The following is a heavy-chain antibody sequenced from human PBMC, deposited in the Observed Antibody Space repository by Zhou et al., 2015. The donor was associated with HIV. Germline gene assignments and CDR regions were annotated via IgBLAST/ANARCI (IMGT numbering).Heavy chain of an antibody. Sequence: QVQLVQSGAEVKKPGSSVKVSCKASGGTFSSYAISWVRQAPGQGLEWMGGIIPIFGTANYAQKFQGRVTITADESTSTAYMELSSLRSEDTAVYYCARAYGIVVVPAALGDAFDIWGQGTMVTVSS. V-gene: IGHV1-69*01. D-gene: IGHD2-2*01. CDR3: ARAYGIVVVPAALGDAFDI. J-gene: IGHJ3*02. CDR1: GGTFSSYA. CDR2: IIPIFGTA.